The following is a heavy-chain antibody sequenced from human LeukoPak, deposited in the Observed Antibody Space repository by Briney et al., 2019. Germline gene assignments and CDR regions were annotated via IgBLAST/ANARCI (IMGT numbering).Heavy chain of an antibody. CDR1: GYTLTELS. CDR3: ATGITMIVVPYYYGMDV. Sequence: ASVKVSCKVSGYTLTELSMHWVRQAPGKGLEWMGGFDPEDGETIYAQKFQGRVTMTEDTSTDTAYMKLSGLRSEDTAVYYCATGITMIVVPYYYGMDVWGQGTTVTVSS. J-gene: IGHJ6*02. V-gene: IGHV1-24*01. CDR2: FDPEDGET. D-gene: IGHD3-22*01.